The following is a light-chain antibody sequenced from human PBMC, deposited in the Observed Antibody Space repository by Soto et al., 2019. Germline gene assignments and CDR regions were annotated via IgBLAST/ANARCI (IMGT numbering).Light chain of an antibody. CDR1: QSISNR. Sequence: DIQMTQSPSTLSASVGDRVTITCRASQSISNRLAWYQQKPGKAPKVLIYDASNLESGVPSRFSGSGSGTEFILTISSLQSEDFAVYYCHQYNNWPPGTFGQGTKLEIK. V-gene: IGKV1-5*01. J-gene: IGKJ2*02. CDR2: DAS. CDR3: HQYNNWPPGT.